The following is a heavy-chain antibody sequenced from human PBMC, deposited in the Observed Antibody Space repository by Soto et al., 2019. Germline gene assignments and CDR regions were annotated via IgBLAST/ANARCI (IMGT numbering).Heavy chain of an antibody. J-gene: IGHJ6*02. CDR2: TYYRSKWYN. CDR3: ARGNYCSGGSCPLYYYYGMDV. CDR1: GDSVSSNSAA. Sequence: PSQTLSLTCAISGDSVSSNSAAWNWIRQSPSRGLEWLGRTYYRSKWYNDYAVSVKSRITINPDTSKNQFSLQLNSVTPEDTAVYYCARGNYCSGGSCPLYYYYGMDVWGQGTTVTVSS. D-gene: IGHD2-15*01. V-gene: IGHV6-1*01.